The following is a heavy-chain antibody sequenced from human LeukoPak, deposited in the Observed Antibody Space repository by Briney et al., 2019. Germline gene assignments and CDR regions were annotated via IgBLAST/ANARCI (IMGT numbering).Heavy chain of an antibody. CDR1: GYSFTSYW. CDR2: IYPGDSDT. V-gene: IGHV5-51*01. Sequence: GESLKISCKGSGYSFTSYWIGWVRQMPGKGLEWMGIIYPGDSDTRYSPSFQGQVTISADKSIRTAYLQWSSLKASDTAMYYCARPRYNWNDGPLDAFDIWGQGTMVTVSS. D-gene: IGHD1-1*01. CDR3: ARPRYNWNDGPLDAFDI. J-gene: IGHJ3*02.